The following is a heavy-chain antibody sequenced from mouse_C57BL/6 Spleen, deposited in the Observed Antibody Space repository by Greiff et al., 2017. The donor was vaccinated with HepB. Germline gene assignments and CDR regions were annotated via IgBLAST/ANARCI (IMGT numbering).Heavy chain of an antibody. V-gene: IGHV1-64*01. CDR2: IHPNSGST. CDR1: GYTFTSYW. D-gene: IGHD1-2*01. Sequence: QVQLQQPGAELVKPGASVKLSCKASGYTFTSYWMHWVKQRPGQGLEWIGMIHPNSGSTNYNEKFKSKATLTVDKSSSTAYMQLSSLTSEDSAVYYCARWGLRPLDFEVWGTGTTVTVSS. J-gene: IGHJ1*03. CDR3: ARWGLRPLDFEV.